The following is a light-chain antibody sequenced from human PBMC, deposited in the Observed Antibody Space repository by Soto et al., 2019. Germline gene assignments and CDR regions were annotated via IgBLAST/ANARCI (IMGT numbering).Light chain of an antibody. V-gene: IGLV2-11*01. Sequence: QSALTQPRSVSGSRGQSVTISCTGTSSDVGGYNYVSWYQQHPGKAPKLMIYDVSKRPSGVPDRFSGSKSGNTASLTISGHQAEEAADYYCCSYAGSYTYIFGTGTKLTVL. J-gene: IGLJ1*01. CDR1: SSDVGGYNY. CDR3: CSYAGSYTYI. CDR2: DVS.